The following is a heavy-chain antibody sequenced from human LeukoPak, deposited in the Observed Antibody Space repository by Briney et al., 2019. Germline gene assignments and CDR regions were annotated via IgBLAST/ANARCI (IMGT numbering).Heavy chain of an antibody. CDR3: ARSRIYYYGMGV. CDR1: GGSFSGYY. D-gene: IGHD2-15*01. CDR2: INHSGST. J-gene: IGHJ6*02. V-gene: IGHV4-34*01. Sequence: SETLSLTCAVYGGSFSGYYWSWIRQPPGKGLEWIGEINHSGSTNYNPSLKSRVTISVDTSKNQFSLKLSSVTAADTAVYYCARSRIYYYGMGVWGQGTTVTVSS.